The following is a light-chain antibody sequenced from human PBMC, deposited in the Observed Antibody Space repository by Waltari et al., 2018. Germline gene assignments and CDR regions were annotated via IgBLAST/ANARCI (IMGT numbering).Light chain of an antibody. Sequence: QSALTQPASVSGSPGQSITISCTGTSSDVGGYNYVSWYQQHPGKAPKLMISDVSNRPPGVSNRFSGSKSGNTASLTISGLQAEDGADYYCSSYTSSSTLCVFGGGTKLTVL. CDR2: DVS. J-gene: IGLJ3*02. CDR1: SSDVGGYNY. V-gene: IGLV2-14*03. CDR3: SSYTSSSTLCV.